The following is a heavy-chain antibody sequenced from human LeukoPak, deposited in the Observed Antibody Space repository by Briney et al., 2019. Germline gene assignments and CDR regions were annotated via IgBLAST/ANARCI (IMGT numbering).Heavy chain of an antibody. Sequence: GGSLRLSCAASGFTFDDYAMHWVRQAPGKGLEWVSLISWDGGSTYYADSVKGRSTISRDNSKNSLYLQMNSLRAEDTALYYCAKGPRSSSGLYYYYMDVWGKGTTVTVSS. CDR1: GFTFDDYA. CDR3: AKGPRSSSGLYYYYMDV. V-gene: IGHV3-43D*04. CDR2: ISWDGGST. J-gene: IGHJ6*03. D-gene: IGHD6-19*01.